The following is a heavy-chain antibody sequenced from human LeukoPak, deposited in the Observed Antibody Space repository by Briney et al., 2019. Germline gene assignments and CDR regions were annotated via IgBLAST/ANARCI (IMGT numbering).Heavy chain of an antibody. Sequence: PSETLSLTCAVYGGSFSGYYWSWIRQPPGKGLEWIGEINHSGSTNYNPSLKSRVTISVDTSENQFSLKLSSVTAADTAVYYCARGGYDFWSGYYPAWGQGTLVTVSS. V-gene: IGHV4-34*01. CDR1: GGSFSGYY. J-gene: IGHJ5*02. CDR3: ARGGYDFWSGYYPA. CDR2: INHSGST. D-gene: IGHD3-3*01.